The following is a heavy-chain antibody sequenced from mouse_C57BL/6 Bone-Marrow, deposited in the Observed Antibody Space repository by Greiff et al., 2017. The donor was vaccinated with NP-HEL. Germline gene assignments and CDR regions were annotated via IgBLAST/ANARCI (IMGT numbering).Heavy chain of an antibody. CDR2: IYPRSGNT. D-gene: IGHD4-1*01. Sequence: QVQLKQSGAELARPGASVKLSCKASGYTFTSYGISWVKQRTGQGLEWIGEIYPRSGNTYYNETFKGKATLTADKSSSTAYMELRSLTSEDSAVYFCARKKLGRKAWFAYWGQGTLVTGSA. V-gene: IGHV1-81*01. CDR1: GYTFTSYG. CDR3: ARKKLGRKAWFAY. J-gene: IGHJ3*01.